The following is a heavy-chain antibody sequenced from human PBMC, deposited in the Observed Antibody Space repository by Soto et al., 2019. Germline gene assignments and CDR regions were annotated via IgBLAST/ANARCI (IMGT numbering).Heavy chain of an antibody. CDR1: GYIFTTYI. CDR2: IRAYNGDT. J-gene: IGHJ6*02. D-gene: IGHD6-25*01. V-gene: IGHV1-18*01. CDR3: ARIAADSDFAMDV. Sequence: QVQLVQSGAEVKKPGASLKVSCKASGYIFTTYIITWVRQAPGQGLEWMGWIRAYNGDTTYPQKVRRRLXMTMETSTSTAYMELRSLRSDDTAVYYCARIAADSDFAMDVWGQGTTVTVSS.